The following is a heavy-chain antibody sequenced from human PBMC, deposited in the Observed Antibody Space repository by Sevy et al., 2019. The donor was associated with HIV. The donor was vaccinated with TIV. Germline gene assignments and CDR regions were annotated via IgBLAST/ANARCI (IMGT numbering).Heavy chain of an antibody. D-gene: IGHD2-2*01. CDR1: GGSFSGYY. J-gene: IGHJ3*02. CDR2: INHSGST. CDR3: VRHCSSTSCSHAFDI. V-gene: IGHV4-34*01. Sequence: SETLSLTCAVYGGSFSGYYWSWIRQSPGKGLEWIGEINHSGSTNYNPSLKSRVTISVDTSKNQFSLKLSSVTAADTAVYYCVRHCSSTSCSHAFDIWGQGTMVTVSS.